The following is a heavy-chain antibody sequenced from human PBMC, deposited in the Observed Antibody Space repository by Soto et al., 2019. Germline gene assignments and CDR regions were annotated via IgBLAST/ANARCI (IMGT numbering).Heavy chain of an antibody. Sequence: EVRLVESGGGLVQPGGSLRLSCEVSGFTFSDHYMDWVRQAPGKGLEGIGRIRHKARGYTTEYATSVMGRFTISRDDSKKPLFLQMNSLRTEDTAIYYCARDLAGAPGGADCDYWGQGTLVTVSS. CDR1: GFTFSDHY. D-gene: IGHD2-21*01. V-gene: IGHV3-72*01. CDR3: ARDLAGAPGGADCDY. CDR2: IRHKARGYTT. J-gene: IGHJ4*02.